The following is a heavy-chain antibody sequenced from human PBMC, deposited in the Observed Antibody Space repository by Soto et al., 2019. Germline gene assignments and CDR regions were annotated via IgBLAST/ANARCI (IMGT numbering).Heavy chain of an antibody. CDR2: IKTSAGGGAT. CDR3: TKGSVEGI. V-gene: IGHV3-15*07. J-gene: IGHJ6*02. CDR1: GFSFNEAW. D-gene: IGHD2-15*01. Sequence: EVQLVESAGGLVKPGGSLRLSCVASGFSFNEAWMNWVRQAPGEGLEWVGRIKTSAGGGATDYAAPVQGRFTISRDDSQNALYLHVNTLRTEDTAIYYCTKGSVEGIWGQGTTVTVSS.